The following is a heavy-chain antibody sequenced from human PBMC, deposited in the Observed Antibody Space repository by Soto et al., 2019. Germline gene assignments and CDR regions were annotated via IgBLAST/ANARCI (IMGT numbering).Heavy chain of an antibody. V-gene: IGHV4-39*01. Sequence: SETLSLTCTVSGGSISSSSYYWGWIRQPPGKGLEWIGSIYYSGSTYYNPSLKSRVTISVDTSKNQFSLKLSSVTAADTAVYYCAGTVAGTDYWGQGTLVTVS. J-gene: IGHJ4*02. CDR3: AGTVAGTDY. CDR2: IYYSGST. CDR1: GGSISSSSYY. D-gene: IGHD6-19*01.